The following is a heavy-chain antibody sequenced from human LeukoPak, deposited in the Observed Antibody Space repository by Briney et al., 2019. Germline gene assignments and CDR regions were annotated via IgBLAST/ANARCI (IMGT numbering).Heavy chain of an antibody. CDR3: ARGRSGWSPYYYYGMDV. D-gene: IGHD6-19*01. CDR1: GFTFSSYS. CDR2: ISSTTSYK. V-gene: IGHV3-21*01. Sequence: GGSLRLSCAASGFTFSSYSMNWVRQAPGKGQEWVSFISSTTSYKYYADSVKGRFTISRDNAKNSLYLQMNSLRAEDTAVYYCARGRSGWSPYYYYGMDVWGQGTMVTVSS. J-gene: IGHJ6*02.